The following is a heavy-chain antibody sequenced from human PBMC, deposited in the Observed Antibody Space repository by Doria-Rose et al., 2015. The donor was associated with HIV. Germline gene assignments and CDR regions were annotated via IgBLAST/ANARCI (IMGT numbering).Heavy chain of an antibody. J-gene: IGHJ6*02. Sequence: VQLVQSGGGLVQPGGSLRLSCAASGFTFSSYAMSWVRQAPGKGLEWVSAISGSGGSTYYADSVKGRFTISRDNSKNTLYLQMNSLRAEDTAVYYCARRLDSSSWYIDYYGMDVWGQGTTVTVSS. D-gene: IGHD6-13*01. V-gene: IGHV3-23*04. CDR1: GFTFSSYA. CDR2: ISGSGGST. CDR3: ARRLDSSSWYIDYYGMDV.